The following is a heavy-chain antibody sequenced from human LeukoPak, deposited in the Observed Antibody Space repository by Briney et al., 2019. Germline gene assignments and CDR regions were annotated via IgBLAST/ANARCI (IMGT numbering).Heavy chain of an antibody. CDR3: AREKSGTLTRAYYYIDV. Sequence: SETLSLTCTVSGDSMHSYYWSWIRQSPEKGLEWIGRAYSGVNAYYNPSLQSRVTISVDKSNNQFSLDLASVTAADTALFYCAREKSGTLTRAYYYIDVWGKGITVTVSS. V-gene: IGHV4-4*07. J-gene: IGHJ6*03. CDR2: AYSGVNA. CDR1: GDSMHSYY. D-gene: IGHD1-26*01.